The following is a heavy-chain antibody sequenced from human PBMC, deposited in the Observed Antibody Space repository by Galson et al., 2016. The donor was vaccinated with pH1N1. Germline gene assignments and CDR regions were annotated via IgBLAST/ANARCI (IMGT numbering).Heavy chain of an antibody. Sequence: SVKVSCKVSGGTFSSYAISWVRQAPGQGLEWMGRIIPIFGTANYAQKFQGRVTITADESTSTAYMELSSLRSEDTAVYYCARAAYGDYADYFDYWGQGTLVTVSS. CDR3: ARAAYGDYADYFDY. CDR2: IIPIFGTA. CDR1: GGTFSSYA. V-gene: IGHV1-69*13. D-gene: IGHD4-17*01. J-gene: IGHJ4*02.